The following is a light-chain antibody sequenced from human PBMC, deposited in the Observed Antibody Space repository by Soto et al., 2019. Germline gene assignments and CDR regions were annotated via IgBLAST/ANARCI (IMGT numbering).Light chain of an antibody. CDR2: GAS. Sequence: EIVMTQSPATLSVSPGERATLSCTASQSVSSNLAWYQQKPGQAPRLLIYGASTRATGIPARFSGSGSGTEFTLTISSLQSEDFAVHYCQQYNNWPPWTFGQGTKVEIK. CDR3: QQYNNWPPWT. V-gene: IGKV3-15*01. CDR1: QSVSSN. J-gene: IGKJ1*01.